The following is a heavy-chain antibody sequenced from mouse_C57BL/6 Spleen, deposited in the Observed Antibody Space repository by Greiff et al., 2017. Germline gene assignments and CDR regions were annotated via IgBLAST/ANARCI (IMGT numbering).Heavy chain of an antibody. D-gene: IGHD2-1*01. CDR3: ARYPPFYYGNYFYAMDY. CDR1: GFTFTDYY. V-gene: IGHV7-3*01. CDR2: IRNKANGYTT. J-gene: IGHJ4*01. Sequence: EVQLVESGGGLVQPGGSLSLSCAASGFTFTDYYMSWVRQPPGKALEWLGFIRNKANGYTTEYSASVKGRFTISRDNSQSILYLQMNALRSEDSATYSCARYPPFYYGNYFYAMDYWGQGTSVTVSS.